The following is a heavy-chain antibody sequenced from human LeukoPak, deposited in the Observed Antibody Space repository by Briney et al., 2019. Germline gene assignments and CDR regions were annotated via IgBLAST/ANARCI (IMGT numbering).Heavy chain of an antibody. V-gene: IGHV1-69*05. CDR1: GGTFSSYA. CDR2: IIPIFGTA. Sequence: GASVKVSCEASGGTFSSYAISWVRQAPGQGLEWMGGIIPIFGTANYAQKFQGRVTITTDESTSTAYMELSSLRSEDTAVYYCARGEYQLLSPPGYWGQGTLVTVSS. D-gene: IGHD2-2*01. J-gene: IGHJ4*02. CDR3: ARGEYQLLSPPGY.